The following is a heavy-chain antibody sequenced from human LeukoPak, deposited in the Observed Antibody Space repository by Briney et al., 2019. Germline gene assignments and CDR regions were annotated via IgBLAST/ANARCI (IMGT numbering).Heavy chain of an antibody. CDR1: GYTFIAYY. CDR3: AREGYCTGDKCSLHH. Sequence: ASVKVSCKTSGYTFIAYYMHWVRQAPGQGPEWMGWFNPNTGGTNYAQKFQGRVTMTRDTSISTAYMELSRLRSDDTAVYYCAREGYCTGDKCSLHHWGQGTLVTVSS. J-gene: IGHJ1*01. CDR2: FNPNTGGT. D-gene: IGHD2-8*02. V-gene: IGHV1-2*02.